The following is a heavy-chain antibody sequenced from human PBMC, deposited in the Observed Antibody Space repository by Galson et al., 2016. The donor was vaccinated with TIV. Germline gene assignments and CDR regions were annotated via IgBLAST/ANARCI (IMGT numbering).Heavy chain of an antibody. CDR1: EFNINDHY. V-gene: IGHV3-23*01. D-gene: IGHD5-18*01. CDR3: AKGGSAFSYGYAFDM. CDR2: INDRGDDT. J-gene: IGHJ3*02. Sequence: SLRLSCAASEFNINDHYMTWIRQAPGKGLEWVSIINDRGDDTYYADSVKGRFTISRDNSKNTLYLQMHSLRAEDTALYFCAKGGSAFSYGYAFDMWGQGTMVTVSS.